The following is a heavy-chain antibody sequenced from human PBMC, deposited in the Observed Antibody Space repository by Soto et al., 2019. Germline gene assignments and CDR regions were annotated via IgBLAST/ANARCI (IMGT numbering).Heavy chain of an antibody. V-gene: IGHV1-69*13. Sequence: ASVKVSCKASGGTFSSYAISWVRQAPGQGLEWMGGIIPIFGTANYAQKFQGRFTITADESTSTAYMELSSLRSEDTAVYYCATTLLDSGYDRGYYYYYGMDVWGQGTTVTVSS. CDR1: GGTFSSYA. CDR3: ATTLLDSGYDRGYYYYYGMDV. J-gene: IGHJ6*02. D-gene: IGHD5-12*01. CDR2: IIPIFGTA.